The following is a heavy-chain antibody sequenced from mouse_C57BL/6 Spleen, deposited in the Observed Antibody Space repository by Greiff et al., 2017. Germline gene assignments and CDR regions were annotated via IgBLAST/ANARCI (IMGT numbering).Heavy chain of an antibody. CDR1: GYTFTSYG. V-gene: IGHV1-81*01. D-gene: IGHD1-1*02. Sequence: QVQLKESGAELARPGASVKLSCKASGYTFTSYGISWVKQRTGQGLEWIGEIYPRSGNTYYNEKFKGKATLTADKSSSTAYMELRSLTSEDSAVYFCARFGGTPDYGGQGTTLTVSS. J-gene: IGHJ2*01. CDR3: ARFGGTPDY. CDR2: IYPRSGNT.